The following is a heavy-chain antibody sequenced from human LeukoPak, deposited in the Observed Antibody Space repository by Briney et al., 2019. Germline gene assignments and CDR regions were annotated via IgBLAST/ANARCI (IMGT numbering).Heavy chain of an antibody. Sequence: SETLSLTCSVSGGSISRSSYYWGWIRQAPGKGLGWIGSLYYSGSTYHNPSLKSRVIISVDTSKNQFSLKLSSVTAADTAVYYCAIFDYVWGSYRNDYWGQGTLVTVSS. CDR2: LYYSGST. J-gene: IGHJ4*02. CDR3: AIFDYVWGSYRNDY. V-gene: IGHV4-39*01. CDR1: GGSISRSSYY. D-gene: IGHD3-16*02.